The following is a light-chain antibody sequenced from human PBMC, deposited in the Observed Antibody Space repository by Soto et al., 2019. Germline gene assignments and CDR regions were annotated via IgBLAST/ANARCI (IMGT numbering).Light chain of an antibody. Sequence: DIQMTQSPSSLSASVGDRVTITCRSSQSIFNYLNWYQQKPGKAPEVLIYAVSSLQIGVPSRFDGSGSGTDGTLTITDLRPEDSATYYCQQTYSELVYTFGRGTKLEIK. CDR2: AVS. J-gene: IGKJ2*01. V-gene: IGKV1-39*01. CDR1: QSIFNY. CDR3: QQTYSELVYT.